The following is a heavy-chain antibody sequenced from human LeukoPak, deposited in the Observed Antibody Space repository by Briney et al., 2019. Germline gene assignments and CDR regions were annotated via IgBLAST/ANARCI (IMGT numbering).Heavy chain of an antibody. Sequence: SKTLSLTCAVYGGSFSGYYWSWIRQPPGKGLEWIGEINNSGNTNYNPSLKSRVTISVDTSKNQFSLKLTSVTAADTAVYYCARLGARRDGYKIWGQGTLVTVSS. D-gene: IGHD5-24*01. CDR3: ARLGARRDGYKI. V-gene: IGHV4-34*01. CDR1: GGSFSGYY. J-gene: IGHJ4*02. CDR2: INNSGNT.